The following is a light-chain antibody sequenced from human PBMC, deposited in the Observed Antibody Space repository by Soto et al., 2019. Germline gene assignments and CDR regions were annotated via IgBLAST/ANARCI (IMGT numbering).Light chain of an antibody. CDR2: GAS. CDR1: QSISDNS. CDR3: QQYDSSPLT. J-gene: IGKJ4*01. V-gene: IGKV3-20*01. Sequence: EIALTQSPGTLSLSPGERATLSCRASQSISDNSLAWYQKRPGPAPRLLIYGASSTATGTADRFSGSGSATDSPLTSSRLEPEDFALYYCQQYDSSPLTFGGGTKVEIK.